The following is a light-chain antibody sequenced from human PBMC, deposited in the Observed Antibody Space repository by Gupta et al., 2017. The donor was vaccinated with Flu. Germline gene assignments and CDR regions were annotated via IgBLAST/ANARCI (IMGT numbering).Light chain of an antibody. CDR3: QQEASEHGMST. CDR2: GAS. J-gene: IGKJ2*01. V-gene: IGKV3-20*01. Sequence: EIVLTQSPGTLSLSPGERATLSCRASQSVSSSYLAWYQQKPGQAPRLLIYGASSRATGIPDRFSGSGSGTDFTLTISRREPEDFAVYYCQQEASEHGMSTFGQGTKLEIK. CDR1: QSVSSSY.